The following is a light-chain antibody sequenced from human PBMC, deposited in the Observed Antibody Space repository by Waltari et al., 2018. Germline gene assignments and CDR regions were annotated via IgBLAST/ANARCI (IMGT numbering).Light chain of an antibody. CDR2: DVS. V-gene: IGLV2-14*03. CDR3: SSYTRSSTWV. CDR1: SSEVAGSKY. Sequence: QSALTQPASVSGSPGQSTTIPCTGTSSEVAGSKYVYWYQQHPGKAPKLMIYDVSNRPSAVSDRFSGSKSGNTASLTISGLQAEDEADYYCSSYTRSSTWVFGGGTKLTVL. J-gene: IGLJ3*02.